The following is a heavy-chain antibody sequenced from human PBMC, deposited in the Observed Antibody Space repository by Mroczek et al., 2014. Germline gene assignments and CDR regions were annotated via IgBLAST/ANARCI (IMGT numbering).Heavy chain of an antibody. D-gene: IGHD1-1*01. CDR3: ARVHWNDVGYFDY. J-gene: IGHJ4*02. CDR1: GFTFSSYA. Sequence: QVQLVQSGGGVVQPGRSLRLSCAASGFTFSSYAMHWVRQAPGKGLEWVAVISYDGSNKYYADSVKGRFTISRDNSKNTLYLQMNSLRAEDTAVYYCARVHWNDVGYFDYWGQGTLVTVSS. CDR2: ISYDGSNK. V-gene: IGHV3-30-3*01.